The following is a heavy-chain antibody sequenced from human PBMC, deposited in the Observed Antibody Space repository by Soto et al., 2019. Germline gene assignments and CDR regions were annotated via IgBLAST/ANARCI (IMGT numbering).Heavy chain of an antibody. Sequence: ASVKVSCKASGGTFSSYAISWVRQAPGQGLEWMGGIIPIFGTANYAQKFQGRVTITADESTSTAYMELSSLGSEDTAVYYCARGRSTFRYGMHVWGEGTTVTVSS. CDR2: IIPIFGTA. J-gene: IGHJ6*02. CDR1: GGTFSSYA. V-gene: IGHV1-69*13. CDR3: ARGRSTFRYGMHV.